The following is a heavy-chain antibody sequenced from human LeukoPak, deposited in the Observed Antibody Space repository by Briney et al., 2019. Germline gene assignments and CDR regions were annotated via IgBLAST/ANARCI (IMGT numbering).Heavy chain of an antibody. D-gene: IGHD3-10*01. Sequence: GGSLRLSCAASGFTFSSYWMSWVRQAPGKGPEWVANIKQDGSEKYYVDSVKGRFTISRDNAKNSLYLQMNSLRVEDTAVYYCARDSASLWPGNWGQGTLVTVSS. V-gene: IGHV3-7*04. CDR2: IKQDGSEK. CDR3: ARDSASLWPGN. CDR1: GFTFSSYW. J-gene: IGHJ4*02.